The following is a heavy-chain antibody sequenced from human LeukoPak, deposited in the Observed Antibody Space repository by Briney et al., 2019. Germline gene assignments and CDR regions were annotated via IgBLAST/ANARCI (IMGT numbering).Heavy chain of an antibody. CDR2: INHSGRS. CDR1: GASFSGDY. V-gene: IGHV4-34*01. Sequence: SQTLSLTCAVSGASFSGDYWSWLRQPPGKGLEWIAEINHSGRSNFNPSLQGRVTISVDTSKNQFSLNLSSVTAADTARYYCARGLYDSGDYYYGIRPYYFDQWGQGTLVTVSS. J-gene: IGHJ4*02. D-gene: IGHD3-22*01. CDR3: ARGLYDSGDYYYGIRPYYFDQ.